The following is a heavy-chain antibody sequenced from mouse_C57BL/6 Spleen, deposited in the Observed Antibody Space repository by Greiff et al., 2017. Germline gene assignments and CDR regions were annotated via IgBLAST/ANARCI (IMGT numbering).Heavy chain of an antibody. Sequence: EVKVVESGGGLVQPKGSLKLSCAASGFSFNTYAMNWVRQAPGKGLEWVARIRSKSNNYATYYADSVKDRFTISRDDSESMLYLQMNNLKTEDTAMYYCVRQGGYLYAMDYWGQGTSVTVSS. CDR2: IRSKSNNYAT. CDR3: VRQGGYLYAMDY. J-gene: IGHJ4*01. D-gene: IGHD2-2*01. CDR1: GFSFNTYA. V-gene: IGHV10-1*01.